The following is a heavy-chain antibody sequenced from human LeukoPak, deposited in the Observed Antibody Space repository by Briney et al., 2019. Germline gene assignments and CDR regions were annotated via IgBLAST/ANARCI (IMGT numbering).Heavy chain of an antibody. Sequence: ASVKVSCKASGYTFTSYDINWVRQATGQGLEWMGWMNPNSGNTGYAQKFQGRVTITRNTSISTAYMELSSLRSEDTAVYYCARVTRSRYSNYVDYWGQGTLVTVSS. CDR1: GYTFTSYD. J-gene: IGHJ4*02. CDR3: ARVTRSRYSNYVDY. CDR2: MNPNSGNT. D-gene: IGHD4-11*01. V-gene: IGHV1-8*03.